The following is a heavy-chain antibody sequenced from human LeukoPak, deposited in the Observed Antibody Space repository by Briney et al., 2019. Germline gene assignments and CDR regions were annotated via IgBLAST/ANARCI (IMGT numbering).Heavy chain of an antibody. V-gene: IGHV1-69*13. CDR2: IIPIFGTA. CDR1: GGTFSSYA. CDR3: ARDRYYGSGSYIWFDP. D-gene: IGHD3-10*01. Sequence: SVKVSCKASGGTFSSYAISWVRQAPGQGLEWMGGIIPIFGTANYAQKFQGRVTITADESTSTAYMELSSLRSEDTAVYYCARDRYYGSGSYIWFDPWGQGTLVTVSS. J-gene: IGHJ5*02.